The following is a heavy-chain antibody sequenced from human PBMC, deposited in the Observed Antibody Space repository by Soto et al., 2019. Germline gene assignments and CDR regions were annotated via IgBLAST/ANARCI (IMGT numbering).Heavy chain of an antibody. CDR2: ITGSGGST. J-gene: IGHJ3*02. CDR3: AKGRSNSCYDALDI. V-gene: IGHV3-23*01. CDR1: GFPFSDYY. Sequence: PGGSLRLSCAASGFPFSDYYMSWIRQAPGKGLEWVSAITGSGGSTYYADSVKGRFTISRDNSKNTLNLQMNSLRAEDTAVYYCAKGRSNSCYDALDIWGQGTMVTVSS. D-gene: IGHD2-2*01.